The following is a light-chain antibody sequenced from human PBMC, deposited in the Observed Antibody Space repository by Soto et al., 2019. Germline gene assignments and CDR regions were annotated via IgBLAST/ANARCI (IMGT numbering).Light chain of an antibody. CDR2: DAS. V-gene: IGKV1-5*01. CDR3: QQYNSYPRT. Sequence: DIQMTQSPFTLSASVGDRVTITCRASQRISSWLAWYQEKPGKAPNLLIYDASSLKSGGPSRFRGSGSGTEFALTISSLQPDDFATYVCQQYNSYPRTFGQGTKVEIK. CDR1: QRISSW. J-gene: IGKJ1*01.